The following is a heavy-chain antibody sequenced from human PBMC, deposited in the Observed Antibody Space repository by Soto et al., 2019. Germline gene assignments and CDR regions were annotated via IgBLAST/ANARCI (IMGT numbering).Heavy chain of an antibody. V-gene: IGHV4-59*01. CDR1: GGSISSYY. Sequence: SETLSLTCTVSGGSISSYYWSWIRQPPGKGLEWIGYIYYSGSTNYNPSLKSRVTISVDTSKNQFSLKLSSVTAADTAVYYCASPDGRYWGQGTLVTVSS. J-gene: IGHJ4*02. CDR3: ASPDGRY. CDR2: IYYSGST.